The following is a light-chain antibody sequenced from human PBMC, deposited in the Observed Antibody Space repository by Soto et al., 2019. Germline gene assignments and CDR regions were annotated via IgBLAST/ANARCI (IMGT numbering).Light chain of an antibody. CDR3: QQLRMYPST. Sequence: IQLTQSPSSLSASVGDRVTITCRASQDIASYLAWYQQKPGKAPKLLIFLASTLQSGVPSRFSGSGSGTDFTLTISTLQPEDLATYYCQQLRMYPSTFGGGTKVEIK. J-gene: IGKJ4*01. V-gene: IGKV1-9*01. CDR2: LAS. CDR1: QDIASY.